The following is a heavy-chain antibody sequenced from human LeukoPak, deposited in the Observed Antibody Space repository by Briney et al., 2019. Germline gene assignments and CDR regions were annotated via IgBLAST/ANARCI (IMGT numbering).Heavy chain of an antibody. J-gene: IGHJ4*02. CDR1: GFTFSSYS. Sequence: GGSLRLSCAASGFTFSSYSINWVRQAPGKGLEWVSYISSRSSTIYYADSVKGRFTISRDNAMNSLYLQMNSLRAEDTAVYYCARSVVPAAIPIDYWGQGTLVTVSS. D-gene: IGHD2-2*01. CDR3: ARSVVPAAIPIDY. CDR2: ISSRSSTI. V-gene: IGHV3-48*01.